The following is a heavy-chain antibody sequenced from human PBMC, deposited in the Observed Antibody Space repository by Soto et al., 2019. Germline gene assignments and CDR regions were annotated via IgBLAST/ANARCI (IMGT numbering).Heavy chain of an antibody. CDR2: IGSTGSTT. CDR3: AKIITAAGSAY. Sequence: EVQVVESGGGFVQPGGSLRLSCAASGFSFSSYEMNWVRQAPGKGLEWVSSIGSTGSTTYYTDSVKGRFTISRDNFKNTLYLQMNSLRAEDTAVYYCAKIITAAGSAYWGQGTLVTVSS. V-gene: IGHV3-23*04. D-gene: IGHD6-13*01. CDR1: GFSFSSYE. J-gene: IGHJ4*02.